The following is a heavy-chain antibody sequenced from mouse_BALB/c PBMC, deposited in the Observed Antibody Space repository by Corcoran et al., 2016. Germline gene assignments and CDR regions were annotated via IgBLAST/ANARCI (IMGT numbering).Heavy chain of an antibody. CDR2: INPYNGAT. Sequence: EVQLQQSGPELVKPGASVKISCKASGYSFTGYYMHWVKQSHVKSLEWIGRINPYNGATSYNQNFKDKASLTVDKSSSTAYMELHSLTSEDSAVYYCARGDWETYWGQGTTLTVSS. J-gene: IGHJ2*01. D-gene: IGHD4-1*01. CDR1: GYSFTGYY. V-gene: IGHV1-26*01. CDR3: ARGDWETY.